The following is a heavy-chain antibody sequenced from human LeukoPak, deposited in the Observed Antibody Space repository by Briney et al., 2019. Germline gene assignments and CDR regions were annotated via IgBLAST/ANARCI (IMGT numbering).Heavy chain of an antibody. CDR3: ARDIDYGGNCGFDY. V-gene: IGHV6-1*01. Sequence: SQTLSLTCAISGDSVSSNNAGWNCIGPSQSRGLEWMIRTYYRSKWYNDYAVCVKSRITIKPDTSKNQFSLQLNSVTTEDAAVYCCARDIDYGGNCGFDYWGQGTLVTVCS. D-gene: IGHD4-23*01. CDR1: GDSVSSNNAG. CDR2: TYYRSKWYN. J-gene: IGHJ4*02.